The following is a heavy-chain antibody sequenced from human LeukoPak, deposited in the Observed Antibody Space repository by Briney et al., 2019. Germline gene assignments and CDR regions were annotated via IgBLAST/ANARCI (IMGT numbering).Heavy chain of an antibody. CDR1: GLTFSIFW. Sequence: QGGGSLRPSCVTSGLTFSIFWLNWVGQPPGKGLEWVSTISGSGRNTYYADSVKGRFAISSDNSKNTLYLQMNSLRAEDTAVYSCAKDLGYSGSYFDYWGQGTLVTVSS. J-gene: IGHJ4*02. V-gene: IGHV3-23*01. D-gene: IGHD1-26*01. CDR3: AKDLGYSGSYFDY. CDR2: ISGSGRNT.